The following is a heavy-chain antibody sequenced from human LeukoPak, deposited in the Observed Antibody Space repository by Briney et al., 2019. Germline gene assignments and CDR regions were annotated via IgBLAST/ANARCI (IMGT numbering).Heavy chain of an antibody. J-gene: IGHJ5*02. CDR1: GGSISSYY. CDR3: ARRGGRGSSYWFDP. Sequence: PSETLSLTCTVSGGSISSYYWSWIRQPPGKGLEWIGYIYYSGSANYNPSLKSRVTISVDTSKNQFSLKLSSVTAADTAVYYCARRGGRGSSYWFDPWGQGTLVTVSS. CDR2: IYYSGSA. D-gene: IGHD1-26*01. V-gene: IGHV4-59*08.